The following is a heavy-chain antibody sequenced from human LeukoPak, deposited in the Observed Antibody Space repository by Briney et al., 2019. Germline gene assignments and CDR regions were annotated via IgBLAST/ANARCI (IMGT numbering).Heavy chain of an antibody. CDR2: IYYSGST. V-gene: IGHV4-59*01. J-gene: IGHJ3*02. CDR1: GGSFSSYY. CDR3: ARDYTVGAFDI. Sequence: SETPSLTCAVYGGSFSSYYWSWIRQPPGKGLEWIGYIYYSGSTNYNPSLKSRVTISVDTSKNQFSLKLSSVTAADTAVYYCARDYTVGAFDIWGQGTMVTVSS. D-gene: IGHD2-21*01.